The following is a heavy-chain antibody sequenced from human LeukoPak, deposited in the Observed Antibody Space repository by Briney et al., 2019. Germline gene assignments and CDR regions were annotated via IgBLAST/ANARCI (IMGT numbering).Heavy chain of an antibody. CDR3: ARVDGSGSYYYYYMDV. CDR1: GGSISSYY. Sequence: SETLSLTCTVSGGSISSYYWSWIRQPPGKGLEWIGYIYYSGSTNYSPSLKSRVTISVDTSKNQFSLKLSSVTAADTAVYYCARVDGSGSYYYYYMDVWGKGTTVTVSS. CDR2: IYYSGST. J-gene: IGHJ6*03. V-gene: IGHV4-59*01. D-gene: IGHD3-10*01.